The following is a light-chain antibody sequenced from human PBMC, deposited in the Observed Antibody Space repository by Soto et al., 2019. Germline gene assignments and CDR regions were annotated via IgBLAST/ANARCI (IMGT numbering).Light chain of an antibody. CDR1: QSISSW. CDR3: QQYNSYST. J-gene: IGKJ1*01. V-gene: IGKV1-5*03. Sequence: DFQMPGSPFPQSASVGASVPPTCRASQSISSWLAWYQQKPGKAPKLLIYKASSLESGVPSRFSGSGSGTEFTLTISSLKPDDSTTYYCQQYNSYSTFGQGTKVDIK. CDR2: KAS.